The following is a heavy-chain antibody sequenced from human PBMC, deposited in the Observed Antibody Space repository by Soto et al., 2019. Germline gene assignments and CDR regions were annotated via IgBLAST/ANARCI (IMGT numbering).Heavy chain of an antibody. Sequence: QVQLQESGPGLVKPSQTLSLTCTVSGVSVSSGDFYWSWIRQPPGGGLEWIGYIDYSGTTYYNPSLKSRLTISVDTSKNQFSPKVTSVTVADTAVYYCASRYRYWGQGTLVTVSS. D-gene: IGHD3-16*02. CDR1: GVSVSSGDFY. J-gene: IGHJ4*02. CDR2: IDYSGTT. CDR3: ASRYRY. V-gene: IGHV4-30-4*01.